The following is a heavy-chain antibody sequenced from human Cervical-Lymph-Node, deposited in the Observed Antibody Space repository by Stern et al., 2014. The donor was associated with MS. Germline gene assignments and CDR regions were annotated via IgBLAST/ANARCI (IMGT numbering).Heavy chain of an antibody. D-gene: IGHD6-19*01. CDR2: INPSGGST. Sequence: VHLVESGAEVKTPGASVKVSCQASGDTFTSYYMHWVRHAPGQGLEWMGIINPSGGSTSYAQKFQGRVTMTRDTSTSTVYMELSSLRSEDTAVYYCAREVAGHRLGMMDVWGQGTTVTVSS. V-gene: IGHV1-46*01. J-gene: IGHJ6*02. CDR1: GDTFTSYY. CDR3: AREVAGHRLGMMDV.